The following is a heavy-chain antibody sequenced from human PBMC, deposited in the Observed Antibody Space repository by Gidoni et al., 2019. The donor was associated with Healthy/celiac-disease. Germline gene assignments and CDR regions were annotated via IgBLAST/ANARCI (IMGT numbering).Heavy chain of an antibody. Sequence: QVQLQESGPGLVKALQTLSLTCTVSGGSISSGGYYWSWIRQHPGKGLEWIGYIYYSGSTYYNPSLKSLVTISVDTSKNQFSLKLSSVTAADTAVYYCARERGTTGFDPWGQGTLVTVSS. D-gene: IGHD4-4*01. CDR2: IYYSGST. CDR1: GGSISSGGYY. V-gene: IGHV4-31*01. J-gene: IGHJ5*02. CDR3: ARERGTTGFDP.